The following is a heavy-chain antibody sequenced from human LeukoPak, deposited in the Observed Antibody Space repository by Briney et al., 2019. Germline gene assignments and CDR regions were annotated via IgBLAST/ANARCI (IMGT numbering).Heavy chain of an antibody. D-gene: IGHD3-3*01. CDR2: IYHSGST. CDR1: GYSISSGYY. CDR3: ARRGYDFWSGYDRDWFDP. J-gene: IGHJ5*02. Sequence: SETLSPTCTVSGYSISSGYYWGWIRQPPGKGLGWIGSIYHSGSTYYNPSLKSRVTISVDTSKNQFSLKLSSVTAADTAVYYCARRGYDFWSGYDRDWFDPWGQGTLVTVSS. V-gene: IGHV4-38-2*02.